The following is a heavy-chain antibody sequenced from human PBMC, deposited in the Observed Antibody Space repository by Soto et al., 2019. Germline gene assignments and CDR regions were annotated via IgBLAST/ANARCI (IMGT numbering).Heavy chain of an antibody. CDR3: ARVRGRLLRFDP. CDR2: IYYSGST. Sequence: QMQLQESGPGLVKPSQTLSLTCTVSGGSISSGDYYWSWIRQPPGKGLEWIGYIYYSGSTNYNPSLTSRVTRSVDTSKNQFSLKLSSVTAADTAVYYCARVRGRLLRFDPWGQGTLVTVSS. CDR1: GGSISSGDYY. V-gene: IGHV4-30-4*01. D-gene: IGHD2-15*01. J-gene: IGHJ5*02.